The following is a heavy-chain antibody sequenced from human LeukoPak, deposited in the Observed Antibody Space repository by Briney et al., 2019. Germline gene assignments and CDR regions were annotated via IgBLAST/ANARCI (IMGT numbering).Heavy chain of an antibody. D-gene: IGHD1-26*01. CDR2: INTGGTTT. J-gene: IGHJ3*02. V-gene: IGHV3-23*05. CDR1: GFTFSSYD. Sequence: GGSLRLSCAASGFTFSSYDLNWVRQAPGKGLEWVSTINTGGTTTYYADSVKGRFSISRDNSKNALYLQMHSLRAEDTALYYYAKRSQGAFDIWGQGTMVIVSS. CDR3: AKRSQGAFDI.